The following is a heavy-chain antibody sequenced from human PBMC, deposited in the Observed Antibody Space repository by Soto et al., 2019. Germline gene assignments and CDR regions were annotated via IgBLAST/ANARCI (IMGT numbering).Heavy chain of an antibody. D-gene: IGHD4-17*01. CDR2: ISWDGSRT. J-gene: IGHJ5*02. V-gene: IGHV3-43*01. Sequence: PGGSLRLSCAASGFKFDDYSMHWVRQTPAKRLEWVSLISWDGSRTNYADSVRGRFTISRDSSKSSLYLQMNSLRTEDTGMYYCAAADYGDYPNWFDPWGQGTLVTVSS. CDR1: GFKFDDYS. CDR3: AAADYGDYPNWFDP.